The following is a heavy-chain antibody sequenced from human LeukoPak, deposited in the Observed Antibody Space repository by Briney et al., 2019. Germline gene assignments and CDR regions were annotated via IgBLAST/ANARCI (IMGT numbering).Heavy chain of an antibody. CDR2: IYPGDSDT. Sequence: GESLKISCKGSGYSFTSYWIAWVRQMPGKGLEWMGIIYPGDSDTRYSPSFQGQVTISADKSTSTAYLQWSSLKASDTAMYYCARRRADSSGWIYWYFGLWGRGTPVTVSS. J-gene: IGHJ2*01. V-gene: IGHV5-51*01. CDR3: ARRRADSSGWIYWYFGL. CDR1: GYSFTSYW. D-gene: IGHD6-19*01.